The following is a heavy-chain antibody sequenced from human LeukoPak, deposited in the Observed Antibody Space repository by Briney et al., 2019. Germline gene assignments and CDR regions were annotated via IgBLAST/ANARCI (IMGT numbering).Heavy chain of an antibody. Sequence: ASETLSLTCAVYGGSFSGYYWSWIRQPPGKGLEWIGEINHSGSTNYNPSLKSRVTISVDTSKNQFSLKLSSVTAADTAVYYCARRDLKYCGSTSCYGGIRPRLEIDYWGQGTLVTVSS. CDR2: INHSGST. J-gene: IGHJ4*02. CDR1: GGSFSGYY. CDR3: ARRDLKYCGSTSCYGGIRPRLEIDY. D-gene: IGHD2-2*01. V-gene: IGHV4-34*01.